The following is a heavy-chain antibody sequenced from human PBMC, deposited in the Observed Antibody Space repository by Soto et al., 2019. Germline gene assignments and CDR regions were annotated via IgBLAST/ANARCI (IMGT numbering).Heavy chain of an antibody. CDR1: GYTFTRYA. D-gene: IGHD4-17*01. CDR3: ARNVDYFDP. Sequence: QVQLVQSGAEVKKPGASVKVSCKASGYTFTRYAMHWVRQAPGQGLEWMGWINTGNGNTHYSQKFQGRVTFTRDASATTPYMELSSLTSEDTAVYYCARNVDYFDPWGQGTLVTVSS. CDR2: INTGNGNT. V-gene: IGHV1-3*04. J-gene: IGHJ5*02.